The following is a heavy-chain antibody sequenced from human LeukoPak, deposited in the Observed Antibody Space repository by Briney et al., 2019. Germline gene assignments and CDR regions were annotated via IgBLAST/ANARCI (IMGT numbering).Heavy chain of an antibody. V-gene: IGHV3-11*06. Sequence: GGSLRLSCAASGFTFSDYYMSWIRQAPGKGLEWVSYISSSSSCTNYADSVKGRFTISRDNAKNSLYLQMNSLRAEDTAVYYCARFQGGAVAGIDYWGQGTLVTVSS. CDR2: ISSSSSCT. D-gene: IGHD6-19*01. J-gene: IGHJ4*02. CDR3: ARFQGGAVAGIDY. CDR1: GFTFSDYY.